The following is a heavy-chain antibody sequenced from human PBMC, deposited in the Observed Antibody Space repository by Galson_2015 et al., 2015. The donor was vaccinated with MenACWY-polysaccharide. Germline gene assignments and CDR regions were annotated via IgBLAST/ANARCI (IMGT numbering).Heavy chain of an antibody. Sequence: SLRLSCAASEFNVGGLYMSWVRQAPGKRPEWVSIMYSGGFTEYEDSVKGRFTISRDISKNTVYLQMNSLKVEDTAVYYCARGAQRFFDYWGQGRLVTVSA. J-gene: IGHJ4*02. CDR2: MYSGGFT. CDR1: EFNVGGLY. CDR3: ARGAQRFFDY. V-gene: IGHV3-53*01.